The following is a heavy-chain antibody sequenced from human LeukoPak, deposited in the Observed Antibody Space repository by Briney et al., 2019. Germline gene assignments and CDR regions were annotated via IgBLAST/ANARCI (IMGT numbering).Heavy chain of an antibody. CDR3: ARGKAYYYYYMDI. CDR1: GSSISSGSYY. CDR2: IYTYESP. V-gene: IGHV4-61*02. Sequence: SETLSLTCTVSGSSISSGSYYWSWIRQPAGKGLEWIGRIYTYESPNYNPSLKSRVTISVDTSKNQFSLKLTSMTAADTAVYFCARGKAYYYYYMDIWGKGTTVTISS. J-gene: IGHJ6*03.